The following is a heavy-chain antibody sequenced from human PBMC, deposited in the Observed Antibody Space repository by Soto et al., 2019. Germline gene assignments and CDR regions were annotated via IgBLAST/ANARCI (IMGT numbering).Heavy chain of an antibody. CDR2: TYYRSKWYN. J-gene: IGHJ3*02. V-gene: IGHV6-1*01. D-gene: IGHD5-12*01. Sequence: SQTLSLTCAISGDSVSSSSSAWNWIRQSPSRGLEWLGRTYYRSKWYNDYAVSVKSRITINPDTSKNQFSLQLNSVTPEDTAVYYCAREAQRWLQADAFDIWGQGTMVTVSS. CDR3: AREAQRWLQADAFDI. CDR1: GDSVSSSSSA.